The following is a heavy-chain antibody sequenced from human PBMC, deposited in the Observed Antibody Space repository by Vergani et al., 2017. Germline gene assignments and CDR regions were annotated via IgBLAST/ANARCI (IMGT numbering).Heavy chain of an antibody. Sequence: EVQLVESGGGLVKPGGSLRLSCAASGFTFSSYSMNWVRPAPGKGLEWVSSISSSSSYIYYADSVKGRFTISRDNAKNSLYLQMNSLRAEDTAVYYCARDEPGRRYSYGPEDYWGQGTLVTVSS. CDR3: ARDEPGRRYSYGPEDY. J-gene: IGHJ4*02. D-gene: IGHD5-18*01. CDR1: GFTFSSYS. CDR2: ISSSSSYI. V-gene: IGHV3-21*01.